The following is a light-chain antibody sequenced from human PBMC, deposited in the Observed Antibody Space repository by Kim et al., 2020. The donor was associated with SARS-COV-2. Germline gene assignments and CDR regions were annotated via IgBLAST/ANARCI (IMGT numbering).Light chain of an antibody. CDR3: NSLDSSGGVV. J-gene: IGLJ2*01. CDR2: GKN. V-gene: IGLV3-19*01. Sequence: SSELTHDPAVSVALGQTVRITCQGDSLRSYYASWYQQKPGQAPVLVIYGKNNRPSGIPDRFSVSSSGNTASLTLTGAQAEDEADYYCNSLDSSGGVVFGG. CDR1: SLRSYY.